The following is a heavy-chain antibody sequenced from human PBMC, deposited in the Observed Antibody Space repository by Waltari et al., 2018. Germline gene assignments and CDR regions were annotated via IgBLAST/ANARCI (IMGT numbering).Heavy chain of an antibody. Sequence: QLQLQESGPGLVKPSETLSLTCTVSGDSITSPIYHWGWIRQPPGKGLEWIGRVSANGDTYYTPSLKSRVTISVGTSKTQFSLKLSSVTAADTAVFYCARRLEMSGITYDAFDIWGQGTMVTVSS. CDR2: VSANGDT. V-gene: IGHV4-39*01. D-gene: IGHD3-3*01. CDR3: ARRLEMSGITYDAFDI. J-gene: IGHJ3*02. CDR1: GDSITSPIYH.